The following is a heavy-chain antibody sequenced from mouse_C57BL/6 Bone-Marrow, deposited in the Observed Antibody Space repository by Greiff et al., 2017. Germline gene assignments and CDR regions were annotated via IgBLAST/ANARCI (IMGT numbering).Heavy chain of an antibody. J-gene: IGHJ1*03. CDR3: ASYYYGSRWYFDV. Sequence: VQLQQSGGGLVKPGGSLKLSCAASGFTFSDYGMHWVRQAPEKGLEWVAYISSGSSTIYYADTVKGRFTISRDNAKNTLFLQMTSLRSEDTAMYYCASYYYGSRWYFDVWGTGTTVTVSS. D-gene: IGHD1-1*01. V-gene: IGHV5-17*01. CDR1: GFTFSDYG. CDR2: ISSGSSTI.